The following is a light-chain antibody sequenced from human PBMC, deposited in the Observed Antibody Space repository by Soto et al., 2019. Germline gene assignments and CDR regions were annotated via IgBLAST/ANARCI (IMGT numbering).Light chain of an antibody. V-gene: IGKV3-20*01. Sequence: EIVLTQSPGTLSLSPGERATLSCRASQSVSSSYLAWYQQKPGQAPRLLIYAVSSRATGIPDRFSGSGSGTDFTLTISRLEPDDFAVYYCQQYGSSGYTFGQGTKLEIK. CDR3: QQYGSSGYT. CDR1: QSVSSSY. CDR2: AVS. J-gene: IGKJ2*01.